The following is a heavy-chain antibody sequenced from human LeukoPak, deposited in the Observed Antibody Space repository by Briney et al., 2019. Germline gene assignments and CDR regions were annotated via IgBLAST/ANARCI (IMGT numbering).Heavy chain of an antibody. CDR2: IRSKANSYAT. CDR3: TRHRIDCSSTSCSNLDY. J-gene: IGHJ4*02. CDR1: GFTFSGSA. Sequence: GGSLRLSCAASGFTFSGSAMHWVRQASGKGLEWVGRIRSKANSYATAYAASGRGRFTISRDDSKNTAYLQMNSLKTEDTAVYYCTRHRIDCSSTSCSNLDYWGQGTLVTVSS. V-gene: IGHV3-73*01. D-gene: IGHD2-2*01.